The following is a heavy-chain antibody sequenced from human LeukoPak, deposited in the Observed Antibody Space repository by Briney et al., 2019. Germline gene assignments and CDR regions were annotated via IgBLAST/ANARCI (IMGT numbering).Heavy chain of an antibody. CDR2: ISAYNGNT. CDR3: ARDLSPVGSGGSCPDY. J-gene: IGHJ4*02. D-gene: IGHD2-15*01. CDR1: GYTFTSYG. Sequence: GASVKVSCTASGYTFTSYGISWVRQAPGQGLEWMGWISAYNGNTNYAQKLQGRVTMTTDTSTSTAYMELRSLKSEDTAVYFCARDLSPVGSGGSCPDYWGQGTLVTVSS. V-gene: IGHV1-18*01.